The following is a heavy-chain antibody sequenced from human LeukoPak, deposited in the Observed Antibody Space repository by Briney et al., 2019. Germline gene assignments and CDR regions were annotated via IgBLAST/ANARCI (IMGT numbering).Heavy chain of an antibody. CDR1: EYSLTSNW. J-gene: IGHJ4*02. Sequence: GAPRKISGRGSEYSLTSNWISWLRQMPEKGLEWMGIIYPGDSDTRYSPSFQGQVTISADKSISTAYLQWSCLKASDTAMYYCARGSGNSAPPTYWGQGTLVTVSS. CDR2: IYPGDSDT. V-gene: IGHV5-51*03. CDR3: ARGSGNSAPPTY. D-gene: IGHD4-23*01.